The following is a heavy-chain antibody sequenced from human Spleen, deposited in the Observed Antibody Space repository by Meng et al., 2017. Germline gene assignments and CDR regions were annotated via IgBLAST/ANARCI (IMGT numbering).Heavy chain of an antibody. CDR2: IYYSGST. D-gene: IGHD4-11*01. CDR3: ARGYSNYGWFDP. Sequence: QLQLQESGPGLVKPSATLSLTCTVSGASISSSSYYWGWIRQPPGKGLEWIGSIYYSGSTNYNPSLRSRVTISVDTSKNHFSLKLSSVTAADTAVYYCARGYSNYGWFDPWGQGTLVTVSS. V-gene: IGHV4-39*07. CDR1: GASISSSSYY. J-gene: IGHJ5*02.